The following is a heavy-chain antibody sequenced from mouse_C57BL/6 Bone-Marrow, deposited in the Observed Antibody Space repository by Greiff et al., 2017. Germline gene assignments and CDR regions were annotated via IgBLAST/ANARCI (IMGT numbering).Heavy chain of an antibody. V-gene: IGHV5-9-1*02. CDR3: TRDYCYAFYAMDY. CDR1: GFTFSSYA. J-gene: IGHJ4*01. CDR2: ISSGGDYI. D-gene: IGHD2-12*01. Sequence: EVKLVESGEGLVKPGGSLKLSCAASGFTFSSYAMSWVRQTPEKRLEWVAYISSGGDYIYYADTVTGRFTISRDNARNTLDLQMSSLKSEDTAMYYCTRDYCYAFYAMDYWGQGTSGTVSS.